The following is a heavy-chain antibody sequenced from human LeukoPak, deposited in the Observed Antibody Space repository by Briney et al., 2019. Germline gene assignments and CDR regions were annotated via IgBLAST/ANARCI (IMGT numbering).Heavy chain of an antibody. V-gene: IGHV4-38-2*01. CDR3: ARVLNVPKLIDS. Sequence: SETLSLTCAVSGGSISTFYWAWFRQPPGKGLEWIATVFQLQTVRTFSNPSLESRVTLSLDTSQNQFSLNLTSVTAADTALYFCARVLNVPKLIDSWGQGTLVTVSS. CDR2: VFQLQTVRT. CDR1: GGSISTFY. D-gene: IGHD3-16*01. J-gene: IGHJ4*02.